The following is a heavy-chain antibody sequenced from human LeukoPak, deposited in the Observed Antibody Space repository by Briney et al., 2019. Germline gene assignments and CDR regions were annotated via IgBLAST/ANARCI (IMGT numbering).Heavy chain of an antibody. D-gene: IGHD3-9*01. Sequence: ASVKVSCKASGYTFTGYYMHWVRQAPGQGLEWMGWINPNSGGTNYAQKFQGWVTMTRDTSISTAYMELSRLRSDDTAVYYCARGYYDILTGYSMIDYWGQGSLVTVSS. CDR2: INPNSGGT. CDR3: ARGYYDILTGYSMIDY. CDR1: GYTFTGYY. V-gene: IGHV1-2*04. J-gene: IGHJ4*02.